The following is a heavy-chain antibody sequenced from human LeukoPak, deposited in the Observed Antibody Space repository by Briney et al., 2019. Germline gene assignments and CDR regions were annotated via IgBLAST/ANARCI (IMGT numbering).Heavy chain of an antibody. CDR2: ISGSGGST. CDR3: AKYVSGGEYGGMWYYYGMDV. J-gene: IGHJ6*02. D-gene: IGHD4-23*01. CDR1: GFTFSSYW. Sequence: GGSLRLSCAASGFTFSSYWMNWARQAPGKGLEWVSAISGSGGSTYYADSVKGRFTISRDNSKNTLYLQMNSLRAEDTAVYYCAKYVSGGEYGGMWYYYGMDVWGQGTTVTVSS. V-gene: IGHV3-23*01.